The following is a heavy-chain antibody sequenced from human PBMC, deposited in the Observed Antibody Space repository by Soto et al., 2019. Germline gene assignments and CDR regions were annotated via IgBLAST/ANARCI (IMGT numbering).Heavy chain of an antibody. CDR2: ISYYGNNK. CDR1: GFIFSGSI. Sequence: QVQLEESGGGVVQPGKSLRLSCVASGFIFSGSIMYWVRQAPGKGLDWVATISYYGNNKDYADSVKGRFTISRDNSKNTLFLQMNSLKVEDTAMYYCARPSYFNSSGYFAYWGQGTLVTVSS. D-gene: IGHD3-22*01. V-gene: IGHV3-30-3*01. CDR3: ARPSYFNSSGYFAY. J-gene: IGHJ4*02.